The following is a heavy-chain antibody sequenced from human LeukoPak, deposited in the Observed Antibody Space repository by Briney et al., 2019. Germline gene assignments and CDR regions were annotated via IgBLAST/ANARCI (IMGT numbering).Heavy chain of an antibody. CDR2: IDARSGIT. J-gene: IGHJ3*02. CDR1: GFTFTIFG. CDR3: ARTYDFGCGPPGDAFDN. Sequence: GGSLRLSCAVSGFTFTIFGLNWVRQAPGKGPEWVSYIDARSGITYYADSVQGRFTISRDDARESVFLQMDGQRVDDTAVYYCARTYDFGCGPPGDAFDNWGPGTWVIVSA. D-gene: IGHD3-3*01. V-gene: IGHV3-48*01.